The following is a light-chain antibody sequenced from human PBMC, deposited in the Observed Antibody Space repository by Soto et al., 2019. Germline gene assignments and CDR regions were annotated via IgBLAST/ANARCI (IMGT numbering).Light chain of an antibody. V-gene: IGLV2-14*01. CDR2: DVS. CDR1: SSDVGGYNY. J-gene: IGLJ2*01. Sequence: QSVLTQPASVSGAPGQSITIPCTGTSSDVGGYNYVSWYQQHPGKAPKLMIYDVSNRPSGVSNRFSGSKSGNTASLTISGLQAEDVADYYCSSYTSSSTPVVFGGGTKLTVL. CDR3: SSYTSSSTPVV.